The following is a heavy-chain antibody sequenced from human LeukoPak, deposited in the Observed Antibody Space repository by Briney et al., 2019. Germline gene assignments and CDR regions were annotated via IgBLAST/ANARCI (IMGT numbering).Heavy chain of an antibody. Sequence: GESLKISCKGSGYSFTSYWIDWVRQVPGKGLGGMGLFQPCDSHSRYSPHCQGQVTLSDAKSISTAYLQWTRLRASETAMYYCASRLLTGGFDIWGQGTMVTVSS. CDR2: FQPCDSHS. CDR3: ASRLLTGGFDI. CDR1: GYSFTSYW. V-gene: IGHV5-51*01. D-gene: IGHD1-26*01. J-gene: IGHJ3*02.